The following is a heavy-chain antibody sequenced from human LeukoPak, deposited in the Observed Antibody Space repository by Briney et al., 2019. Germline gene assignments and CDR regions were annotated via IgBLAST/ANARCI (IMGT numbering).Heavy chain of an antibody. CDR2: IYYSGST. J-gene: IGHJ6*02. D-gene: IGHD3-22*01. CDR3: ARDYYDSSGYYYYGMDV. Sequence: SSETLSLTCTVSGGSISSYYWSWIRQPPGKGLEWIGYIYYSGSTNYNPSLKSRVTISVDTSKNQFSLKLSSVTAADTAVYYCARDYYDSSGYYYYGMDVWGQGTTVTVSS. V-gene: IGHV4-59*01. CDR1: GGSISSYY.